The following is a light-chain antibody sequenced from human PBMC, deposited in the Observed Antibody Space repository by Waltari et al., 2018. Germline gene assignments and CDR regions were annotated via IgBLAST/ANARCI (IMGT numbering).Light chain of an antibody. V-gene: IGKV3-11*01. CDR2: DAS. Sequence: EIVFTQSPATLSLSPGERATLSCRASQSISNYLGWYQQKLGQAPRLLVYDASKRDAGIPARFSGSGFATDFTLTISSLEPEDVAVYYCQQRSEWPLTFGGGTKVEMK. CDR3: QQRSEWPLT. CDR1: QSISNY. J-gene: IGKJ4*01.